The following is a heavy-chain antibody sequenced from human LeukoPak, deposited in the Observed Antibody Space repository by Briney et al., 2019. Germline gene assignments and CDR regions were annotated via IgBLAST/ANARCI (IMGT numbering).Heavy chain of an antibody. J-gene: IGHJ3*02. CDR2: ISGDGSRT. CDR3: ARGGTNSYDTFDI. D-gene: IGHD1-1*01. V-gene: IGHV3-74*01. CDR1: GFTFSSYS. Sequence: GGSLRLSCAASGFTFSSYSMNWVRQAPGKGLVWVSRISGDGSRTTYAGAVKGRFTISRDNVGNTLYLQMNSLRADDTSVYSCARGGTNSYDTFDIWGQGTMVTVSS.